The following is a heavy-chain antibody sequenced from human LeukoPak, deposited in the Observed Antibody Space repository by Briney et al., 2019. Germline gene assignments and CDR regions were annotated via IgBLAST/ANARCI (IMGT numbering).Heavy chain of an antibody. Sequence: GGSLRLSCAASGFSSYSLNWVRRAPGKGLEWVSSISSGRDYIYYADSVKGRFTISRDNAKNSLYLQMNSLRAEDTAIYYCARDPWGTHAYWGQGTLVTVSS. D-gene: IGHD3-16*01. CDR2: ISSGRDYI. V-gene: IGHV3-21*01. J-gene: IGHJ4*02. CDR3: ARDPWGTHAY. CDR1: GFSSYS.